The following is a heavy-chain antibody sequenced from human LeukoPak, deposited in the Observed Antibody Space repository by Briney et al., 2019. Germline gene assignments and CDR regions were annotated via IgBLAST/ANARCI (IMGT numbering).Heavy chain of an antibody. CDR2: IHREGTTT. CDR1: GFTFSAYW. Sequence: GGSLRLSCAASGFTFSAYWMHWVRQVPGKGLVWVSRIHREGTTTIYADSVKGRFTISRDNGKNTLYLHMNSLRADDTAVYYSARDSDWLLFDYWGQGTLVTVSS. D-gene: IGHD3-9*01. CDR3: ARDSDWLLFDY. V-gene: IGHV3-74*01. J-gene: IGHJ4*02.